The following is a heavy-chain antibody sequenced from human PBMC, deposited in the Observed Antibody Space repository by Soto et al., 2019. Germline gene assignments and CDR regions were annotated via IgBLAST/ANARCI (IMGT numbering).Heavy chain of an antibody. V-gene: IGHV4-34*01. CDR1: GGCLSGYY. CDR2: INHSGST. J-gene: IGHJ4*02. D-gene: IGHD7-27*01. CDR3: AREKLGIVQYYFDY. Sequence: EILPLTCALDGGCLSGYYWCWIRQPPGKGLEWIGEINHSGSTNYNPSLKSRVTISVDTPKNQFSLKLSSVTAADTAVYYCAREKLGIVQYYFDYWGQGTLVTVSS.